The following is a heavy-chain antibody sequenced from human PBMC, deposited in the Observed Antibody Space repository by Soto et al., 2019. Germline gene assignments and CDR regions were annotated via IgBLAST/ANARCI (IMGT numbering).Heavy chain of an antibody. D-gene: IGHD2-2*01. CDR2: IYPGDSDT. Sequence: GESLKISCTGVGYSFTSYWIGWVLHMPGKGLEWMGIIYPGDSDTRYSPSFQGQVTISADKSITTAYLQWSSLKASDTAMYYCARGYCTTTICDPWFDPWGQGTLVTVSS. CDR1: GYSFTSYW. CDR3: ARGYCTTTICDPWFDP. V-gene: IGHV5-51*01. J-gene: IGHJ5*02.